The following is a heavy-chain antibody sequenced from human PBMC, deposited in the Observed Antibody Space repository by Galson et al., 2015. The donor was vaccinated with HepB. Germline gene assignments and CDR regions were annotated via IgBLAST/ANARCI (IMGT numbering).Heavy chain of an antibody. CDR1: GFTFGDYS. J-gene: IGHJ4*02. D-gene: IGHD3-16*01. CDR2: TSSTTRII. V-gene: IGHV3-48*01. CDR3: ARDRFGVNTYDY. Sequence: SLRLSCAASGFTFGDYSMNWVRQAPGKGLEWVSYTSSTTRIIYYADSVEGRFTISRDNAKNSLYLQLNNLRADDTAIYYCARDRFGVNTYDYWGQGTLVTVSS.